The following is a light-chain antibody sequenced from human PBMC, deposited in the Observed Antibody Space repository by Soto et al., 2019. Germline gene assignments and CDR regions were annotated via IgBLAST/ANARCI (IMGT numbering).Light chain of an antibody. CDR1: QSVSSSY. J-gene: IGKJ1*01. CDR2: DAS. V-gene: IGKV3-20*01. Sequence: EIVLTQSPGTLSLSPGERATLSCRASQSVSSSYLAWYQQRPGQAPRLLIYDASSRATGIPDRFSGSGSGTDFTLTISRLEPEDFAVYYCQQYGSSPSTFGQGTKVEIE. CDR3: QQYGSSPST.